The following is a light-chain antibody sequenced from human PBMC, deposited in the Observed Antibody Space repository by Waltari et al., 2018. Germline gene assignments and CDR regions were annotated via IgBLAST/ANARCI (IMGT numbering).Light chain of an antibody. CDR2: ACT. CDR3: SSYAGSNNLV. J-gene: IGLJ2*01. V-gene: IGLV2-8*01. Sequence: QSALTQPPSASGSPGQSVTISCTGTSSDVGGYNYVSWYQQHPGKAPILMISACTKRPSGVPERFSGSKAGDTASLTVSGLQAEDEADYYCSSYAGSNNLVFGGGTKLTVL. CDR1: SSDVGGYNY.